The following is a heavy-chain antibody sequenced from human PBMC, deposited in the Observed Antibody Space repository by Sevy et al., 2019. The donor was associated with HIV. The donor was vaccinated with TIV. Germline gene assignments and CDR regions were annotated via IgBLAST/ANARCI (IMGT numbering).Heavy chain of an antibody. D-gene: IGHD2-15*01. CDR3: ARESRSGGSCYLCFDY. V-gene: IGHV4-31*03. Sequence: SETLSLTCTVSGGSINSGGYYWSWIRQHPGKGLEWIGYIYYSGSTYYNPSLKSRVTISVDTSKNQFSLKLSSVTAADTAVYYCARESRSGGSCYLCFDYWGQGTLVTVSS. CDR2: IYYSGST. CDR1: GGSINSGGYY. J-gene: IGHJ4*02.